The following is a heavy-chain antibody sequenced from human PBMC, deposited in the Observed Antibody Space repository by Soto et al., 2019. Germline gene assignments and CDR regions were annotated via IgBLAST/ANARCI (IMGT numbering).Heavy chain of an antibody. V-gene: IGHV4-39*01. D-gene: IGHD5-18*01. J-gene: IGHJ6*02. CDR1: GGSISSSSYY. CDR2: IYYSGST. CDR3: ARPGVSYSYGYDSPYGMDV. Sequence: SETLSLTCTVSGGSISSSSYYWGWIRQPPGKGLEWIGSIYYSGSTYYNPSLKSRVTISVDTSKNQFSLKLSSVTAADTAVYYCARPGVSYSYGYDSPYGMDVWGQGTTVTVSS.